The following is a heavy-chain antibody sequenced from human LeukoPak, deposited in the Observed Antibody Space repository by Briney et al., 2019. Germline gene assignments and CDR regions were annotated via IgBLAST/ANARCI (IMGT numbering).Heavy chain of an antibody. D-gene: IGHD5-18*01. J-gene: IGHJ4*02. CDR2: ISYDGTNK. CDR3: AKDVGPGYSYDKYYFDY. CDR1: GFTFSSYG. Sequence: GRSLRLSCAASGFTFSSYGIHWVRQAPGKGLDWVAFISYDGTNKYYADSVKGRFTISRDNSENTLYLQMNSPRPEDTAVYYCAKDVGPGYSYDKYYFDYWGQGTLVTVSS. V-gene: IGHV3-30*18.